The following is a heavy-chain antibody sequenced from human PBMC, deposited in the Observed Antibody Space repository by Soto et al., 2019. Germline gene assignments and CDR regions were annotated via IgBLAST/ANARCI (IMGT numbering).Heavy chain of an antibody. V-gene: IGHV4-59*01. CDR1: GGSINPYY. D-gene: IGHD2-2*01. Sequence: SETLSLTCTVSGGSINPYYRNWIRQPPGKGLEWIGFIFYRGRTNYNPSLQSRVTLSPYTSKSPFFPRLSSVSPPNTAVYYCARALDASAAPFDYWGQGTLVTVSS. J-gene: IGHJ4*02. CDR3: ARALDASAAPFDY. CDR2: IFYRGRT.